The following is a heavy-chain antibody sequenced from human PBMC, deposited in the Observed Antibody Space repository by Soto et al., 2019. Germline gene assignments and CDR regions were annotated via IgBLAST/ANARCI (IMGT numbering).Heavy chain of an antibody. D-gene: IGHD5-12*01. Sequence: SQTLSLTYAISGDRVSRNSAAWNWIRQSPSRGLEWLGRTYYRSKWYNDYAISVKSRITINPDTSKNQFSLQLNSVTPEDTAVYYCARDLRPYDAAFDIWGQGTMVTVSS. V-gene: IGHV6-1*01. J-gene: IGHJ3*02. CDR2: TYYRSKWYN. CDR3: ARDLRPYDAAFDI. CDR1: GDRVSRNSAA.